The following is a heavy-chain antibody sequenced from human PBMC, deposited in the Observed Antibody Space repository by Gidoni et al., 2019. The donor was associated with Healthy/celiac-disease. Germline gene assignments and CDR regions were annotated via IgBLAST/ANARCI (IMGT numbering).Heavy chain of an antibody. V-gene: IGHV3-9*01. CDR3: AKALDSSGWSNQFDI. CDR2: ISWNSGSI. J-gene: IGHJ3*02. Sequence: EVQLVESGGGLVQPGRSLRLSCAASGFTFDDYAMHWVRQAPGKGLEWVSGISWNSGSIGYADSVKGRFTISRDNAKNSLYLQMNSLRAEDTALYYCAKALDSSGWSNQFDIWGQGTMVTVSS. D-gene: IGHD6-19*01. CDR1: GFTFDDYA.